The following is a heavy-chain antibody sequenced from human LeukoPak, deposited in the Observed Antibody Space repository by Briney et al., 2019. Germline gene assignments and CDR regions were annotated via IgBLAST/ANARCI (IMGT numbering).Heavy chain of an antibody. Sequence: PGGSLRLSCAASGFTFSSYWMSWVRQAPGKGLEWVANIKQDGSEKYYVDSVKGRFTISRDNAKNSLYLQMNSLRAEDTAVYYCAREVWGRAYCGGDCYSDWFDPWGQGTLVTVSS. CDR3: AREVWGRAYCGGDCYSDWFDP. CDR1: GFTFSSYW. D-gene: IGHD2-21*02. J-gene: IGHJ5*02. V-gene: IGHV3-7*01. CDR2: IKQDGSEK.